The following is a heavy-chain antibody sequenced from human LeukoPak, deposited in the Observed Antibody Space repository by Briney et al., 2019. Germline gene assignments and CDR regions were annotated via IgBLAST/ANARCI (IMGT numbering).Heavy chain of an antibody. CDR3: ATDLGHSRRYFDH. CDR2: IRQDASEE. Sequence: GGSQRLSCTASGFSFSTYFMSWVRQAPGKGLEWVANIRQDASEEFYVDSVRGRFPISRDNAKNSLYLQMDSLRAEDTAVYYCATDLGHSRRYFDHWGRGTLVTVSS. CDR1: GFSFSTYF. V-gene: IGHV3-7*01. J-gene: IGHJ4*02. D-gene: IGHD7-27*01.